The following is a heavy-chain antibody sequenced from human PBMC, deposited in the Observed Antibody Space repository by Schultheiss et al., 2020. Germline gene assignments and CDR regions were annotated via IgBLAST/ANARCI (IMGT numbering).Heavy chain of an antibody. CDR2: IYYSGST. V-gene: IGHV4-59*12. D-gene: IGHD6-6*01. CDR1: GGSISSYY. Sequence: SQTLSLTCTVSGGSISSYYWSWIRQPPGKGLEWIGSIYYSGSTNYNPSLKSRVTMSVDTSKNQFSLKLSSVTAADTAVYYCARGGSIAARKVFQHWGQGTLVTVSS. CDR3: ARGGSIAARKVFQH. J-gene: IGHJ1*01.